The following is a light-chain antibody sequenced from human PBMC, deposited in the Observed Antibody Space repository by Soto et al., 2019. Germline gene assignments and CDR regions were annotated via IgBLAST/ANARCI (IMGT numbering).Light chain of an antibody. J-gene: IGLJ2*01. Sequence: QSVLTQPPSASGSPGQSVAISCTGTSSDVGGYNYVSWYQQHPGKAPKLMIYENIRRPSGIDSRFSGSKSGNTAALTISGLRAEDESNYHCCSYAGNRIFLFGGGTK. CDR1: SSDVGGYNY. CDR2: ENI. CDR3: CSYAGNRIFL. V-gene: IGLV2-8*01.